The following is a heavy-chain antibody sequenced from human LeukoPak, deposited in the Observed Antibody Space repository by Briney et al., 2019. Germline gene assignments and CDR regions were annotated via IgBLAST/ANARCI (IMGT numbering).Heavy chain of an antibody. Sequence: ASVKVSCKASGYTFTSYDINWVRQAPGQGLEWMGIINPSGGSTSYAQKFQGRVTMTRDMSTSTVYMELSSLRSEDTAVYYCARDLYDFWSGYSTSPDYYFDYWGQGTLVTVSS. V-gene: IGHV1-46*01. CDR3: ARDLYDFWSGYSTSPDYYFDY. J-gene: IGHJ4*02. CDR1: GYTFTSYD. D-gene: IGHD3-3*01. CDR2: INPSGGST.